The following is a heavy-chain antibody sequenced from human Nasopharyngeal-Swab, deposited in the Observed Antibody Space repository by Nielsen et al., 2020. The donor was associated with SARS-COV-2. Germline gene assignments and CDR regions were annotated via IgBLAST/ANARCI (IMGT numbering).Heavy chain of an antibody. V-gene: IGHV4-34*01. CDR3: APLAVVVVPAAIRSLPYYMDV. J-gene: IGHJ6*03. D-gene: IGHD2-2*02. CDR2: INHSGST. Sequence: SETLSLTCAVYGGSFSGYYWSWIRQPPGKGLEWIGEINHSGSTNYNPSLKSRVTISVDTSKNQFSLKLSSVTAADTAVYYCAPLAVVVVPAAIRSLPYYMDVWGKGTTVTVSS. CDR1: GGSFSGYY.